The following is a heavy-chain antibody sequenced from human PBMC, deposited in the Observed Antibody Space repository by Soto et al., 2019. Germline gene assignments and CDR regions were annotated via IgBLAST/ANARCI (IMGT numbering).Heavy chain of an antibody. D-gene: IGHD2-2*01. J-gene: IGHJ6*03. CDR2: ISAYNGNT. CDR3: ARHCCSSPRFCYYYYMDV. V-gene: IGHV1-18*01. Sequence: ASVKVSCKASGYTFTSYGISGVRQAPGPGLEWMGWISAYNGNTNYAQKLQGRVTMTTDTSTSTAYMELRSLRSDDTAVYYCARHCCSSPRFCYYYYMDVRGKGTTVTLSS. CDR1: GYTFTSYG.